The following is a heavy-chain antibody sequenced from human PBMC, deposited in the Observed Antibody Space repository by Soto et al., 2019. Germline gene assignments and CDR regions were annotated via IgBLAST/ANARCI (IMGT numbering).Heavy chain of an antibody. CDR2: IYYSGST. CDR1: GGSISSYY. CDR3: ARGYCSSTSCPNRYYFDY. V-gene: IGHV4-59*01. D-gene: IGHD2-2*01. Sequence: QVQLQESGPGLVKPSETLSLTCTVSGGSISSYYWSWIRQPPGKGLEWIGYIYYSGSTNYIPSLKSRVTISVDTSKNQFSLKLSSVTAADTAVYYCARGYCSSTSCPNRYYFDYWGQGTLVTVSS. J-gene: IGHJ4*02.